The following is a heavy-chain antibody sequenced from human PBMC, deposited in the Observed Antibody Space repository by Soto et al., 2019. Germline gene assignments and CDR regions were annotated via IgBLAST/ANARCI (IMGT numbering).Heavy chain of an antibody. CDR3: AREVITMFGAGGMDV. D-gene: IGHD3-3*01. J-gene: IGHJ6*02. Sequence: QVQLQESGPGLVKPSETLSLTCTVSGGSISSYYWSWIRQPPGKGLEWIGYISYSGSTNYHPSLKRRVTRSVDTSKNQFALKLSSVTAADTAVDYCAREVITMFGAGGMDVWGQGTTVTVSS. CDR2: ISYSGST. CDR1: GGSISSYY. V-gene: IGHV4-59*01.